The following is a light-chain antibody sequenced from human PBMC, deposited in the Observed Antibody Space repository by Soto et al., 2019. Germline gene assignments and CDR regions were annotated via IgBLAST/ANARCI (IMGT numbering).Light chain of an antibody. CDR3: QQRSNWPPWT. J-gene: IGKJ1*01. CDR2: DAS. V-gene: IGKV3-11*01. CDR1: QSVSSY. Sequence: EIVLTQSPATLSLSPGERATLSCRASQSVSSYLAWYQQKPGQAPRLLIYDASNRATGIPARFSGSGSGTDFTLKISSLAPEDFAVYYCQQRSNWPPWTFGQGNKVEIK.